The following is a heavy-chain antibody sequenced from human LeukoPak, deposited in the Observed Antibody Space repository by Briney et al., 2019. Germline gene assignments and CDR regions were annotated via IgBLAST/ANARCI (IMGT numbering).Heavy chain of an antibody. V-gene: IGHV4-38-2*02. CDR1: GYSISSGYY. D-gene: IGHD3-22*01. CDR3: ARPYYYDSRIDP. CDR2: IYHSGST. Sequence: PSETLSLTCTVSGYSISSGYYWGWIRQPPGKGLEWIGSIYHSGSTYYNPSLKSRVTMSADTSKNQLSLKLSSVTAADTAVYYCARPYYYDSRIDPWGQGILVTVSS. J-gene: IGHJ5*02.